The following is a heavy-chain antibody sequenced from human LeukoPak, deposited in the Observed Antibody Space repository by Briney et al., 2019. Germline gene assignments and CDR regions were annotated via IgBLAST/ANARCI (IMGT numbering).Heavy chain of an antibody. J-gene: IGHJ6*02. V-gene: IGHV4-39*01. Sequence: SETLSLTCSVSGGSISSSSYYWGWIRQPPGKGLEWIGSLYYSGRTYYKPSLKSRVTISVDTSKNQFSLKLTSVTPADTAVYYCARLGGDYGYYGMDVWGQGTTVTVSS. CDR2: LYYSGRT. D-gene: IGHD4-17*01. CDR3: ARLGGDYGYYGMDV. CDR1: GGSISSSSYY.